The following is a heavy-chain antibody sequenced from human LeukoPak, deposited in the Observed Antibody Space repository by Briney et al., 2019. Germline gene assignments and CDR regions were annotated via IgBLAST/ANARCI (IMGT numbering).Heavy chain of an antibody. Sequence: AGGSLRLSCTASGFTFGYHAINWVRQAPGRGLEWVGFIRSQAYSGTTEHATSVKDRFTISRDDSKSIAYLQMNSLKTEDTAVYYCTRDIVSISQPYYFDYWGQGTLVTVSS. CDR3: TRDIVSISQPYYFDY. J-gene: IGHJ4*02. CDR1: GFTFGYHA. D-gene: IGHD2-2*01. V-gene: IGHV3-49*04. CDR2: IRSQAYSGTT.